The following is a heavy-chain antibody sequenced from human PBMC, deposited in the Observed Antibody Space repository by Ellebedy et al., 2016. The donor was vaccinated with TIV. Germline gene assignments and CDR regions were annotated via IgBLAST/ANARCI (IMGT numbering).Heavy chain of an antibody. CDR3: ARMGDCSSTSCFYNWFDP. Sequence: ASVKVSCXASGYTFTSYDISWVRQAPGQGLEWMGWISAYNGNTNYAQKLQGRVTMTTDTSTSTAYMELRSLRSDDTAVYYCARMGDCSSTSCFYNWFDPWGQGTLVTVSS. CDR1: GYTFTSYD. D-gene: IGHD2-2*01. CDR2: ISAYNGNT. J-gene: IGHJ5*02. V-gene: IGHV1-18*04.